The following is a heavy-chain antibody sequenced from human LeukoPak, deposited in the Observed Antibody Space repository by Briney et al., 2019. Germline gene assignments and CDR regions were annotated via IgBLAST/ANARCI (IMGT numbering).Heavy chain of an antibody. J-gene: IGHJ4*02. V-gene: IGHV3-21*01. CDR1: GFTLSSYS. Sequence: PGGSLRLSCAAPGFTLSSYSMNWVRQAPGKGLEWVSSISSSSSYIYYADSVKGRFTISRDNAKNSLYLQMNSLRAEDTAVYYCAREGGYSNYVYFDYWGQGTLVTVSS. CDR2: ISSSSSYI. D-gene: IGHD4-11*01. CDR3: AREGGYSNYVYFDY.